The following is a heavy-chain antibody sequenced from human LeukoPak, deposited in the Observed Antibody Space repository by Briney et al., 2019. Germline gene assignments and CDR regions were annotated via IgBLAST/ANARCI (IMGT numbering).Heavy chain of an antibody. CDR3: ARASGYPY. CDR1: GGSISSYY. V-gene: IGHV4-59*01. D-gene: IGHD3-22*01. CDR2: IYYSGST. Sequence: SETLSLTGTVSGGSISSYYWSWVRQPPGKGLEWIGYIYYSGSTNYNPSLKSRVTISVDTSKNQFSLKLSSVTAADTAVYYCARASGYPYWGQGTLVTVSS. J-gene: IGHJ4*02.